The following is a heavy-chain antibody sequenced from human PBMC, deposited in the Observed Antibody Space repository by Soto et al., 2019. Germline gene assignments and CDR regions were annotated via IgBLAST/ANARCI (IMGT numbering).Heavy chain of an antibody. CDR1: GYTFTTYG. J-gene: IGHJ6*02. D-gene: IGHD3-10*01. Sequence: QVQLVQSGAEVKKPGASVKVSCKASGYTFTTYGITWVRQAPGQGLEWMGWISAYNGDTKVAQKFQGRVTMSTDASTSTAYMDLRSLRSDDTAVYFCASGSISMVWGDWLSGMDVWGQGTTVIVSS. CDR2: ISAYNGDT. CDR3: ASGSISMVWGDWLSGMDV. V-gene: IGHV1-18*01.